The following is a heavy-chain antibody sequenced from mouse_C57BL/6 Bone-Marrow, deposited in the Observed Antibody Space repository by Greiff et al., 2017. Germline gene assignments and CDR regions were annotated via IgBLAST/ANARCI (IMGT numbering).Heavy chain of an antibody. Sequence: VQLQQSGPELVKPGASVKISCKASGYTFTDYYMNWVKQSHGKSLEWIGDINPNNGGTSYNQKFKGKATLTVDKSSSTAYMELRSLTSEDSAVYYCARWGMVNPYYFDYWGQGTTLTVSS. CDR2: INPNNGGT. J-gene: IGHJ2*01. CDR1: GYTFTDYY. V-gene: IGHV1-26*01. CDR3: ARWGMVNPYYFDY. D-gene: IGHD2-3*01.